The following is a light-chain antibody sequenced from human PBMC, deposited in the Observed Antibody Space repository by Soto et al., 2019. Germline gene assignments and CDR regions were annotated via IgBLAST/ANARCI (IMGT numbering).Light chain of an antibody. Sequence: DIQMTQSPSSLSASVGDRVTITCRASQGIRNYLAWFEQKPGKAPKSXIYAASSLQSGVPSKFSGSGAGTDFTRTISSLQPEDVETDYCQQYNSYPWTFGQGTKVDIK. V-gene: IGKV1-16*02. CDR3: QQYNSYPWT. CDR1: QGIRNY. CDR2: AAS. J-gene: IGKJ1*01.